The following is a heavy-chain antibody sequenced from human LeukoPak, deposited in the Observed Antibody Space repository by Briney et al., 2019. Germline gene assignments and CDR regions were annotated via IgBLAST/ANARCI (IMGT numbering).Heavy chain of an antibody. CDR3: AKGGRGATVYFDY. Sequence: PGGSLRLSCAASGFTFSSYTMHWVRQAPGKGLEWVSLISWDGGSTYYADSVKGRFTISRDNSKNSLYLQMNSLRTEDTALYYCAKGGRGATVYFDYWGQGTLVTVSS. V-gene: IGHV3-43*01. D-gene: IGHD1-26*01. CDR2: ISWDGGST. J-gene: IGHJ4*02. CDR1: GFTFSSYT.